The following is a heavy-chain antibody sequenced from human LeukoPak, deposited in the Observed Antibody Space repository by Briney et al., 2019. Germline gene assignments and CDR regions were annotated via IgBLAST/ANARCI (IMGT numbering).Heavy chain of an antibody. CDR2: IYHSGST. J-gene: IGHJ3*02. CDR1: GYSISSGYY. Sequence: SETLSLTCAVSGYSISSGYYWGWIRQPPGQGLGWIGSIYHSGSTYYNPSLKSRVTISVDTSKNQFSLKLSSVTAADTAVYYCARGELTTVTTGAFDIWGQGTMVTVSS. CDR3: ARGELTTVTTGAFDI. V-gene: IGHV4-38-2*01. D-gene: IGHD4-17*01.